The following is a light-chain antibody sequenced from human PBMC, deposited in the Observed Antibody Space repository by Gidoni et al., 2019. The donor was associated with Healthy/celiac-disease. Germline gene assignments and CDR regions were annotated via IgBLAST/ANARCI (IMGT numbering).Light chain of an antibody. J-gene: IGKJ3*01. CDR3: QQYNRYSGLFT. CDR1: QSISSW. CDR2: KAS. Sequence: DIQMTQSPSTLSASVGDRVTITCRASQSISSWLAWYQQKPGKAPKLLIYKASSLESGVPSRFSGSGSGTEFTLNISSLQPDDFATYYCQQYNRYSGLFTFGPGTKVDIK. V-gene: IGKV1-5*03.